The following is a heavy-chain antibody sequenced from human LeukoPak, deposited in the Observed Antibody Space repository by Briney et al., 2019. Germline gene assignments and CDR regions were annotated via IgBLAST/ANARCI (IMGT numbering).Heavy chain of an antibody. Sequence: GGSLRLSCAASGFTFSRYWMSWVRQAPGKGLEWVANIKRGGSETYYLDSVKGRFTISRDNAKNSLYLQMNSLRAEDTAVYYCARDDRVVVTGGDAFDIWGQETIVTVSS. D-gene: IGHD2-21*02. J-gene: IGHJ3*02. CDR2: IKRGGSET. CDR1: GFTFSRYW. V-gene: IGHV3-7*01. CDR3: ARDDRVVVTGGDAFDI.